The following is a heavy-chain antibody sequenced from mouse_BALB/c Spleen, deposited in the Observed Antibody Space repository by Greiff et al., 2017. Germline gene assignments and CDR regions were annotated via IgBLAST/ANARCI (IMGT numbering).Heavy chain of an antibody. Sequence: DVMLVESGGGLVQPGGSLRLSCATSGFTFTDYYMSWVRQPPGKALEWLGFIRNKANGYTTEYSASVKGRFTISRDNSQSILYLQMNTLRAEDSATYYCARANWDEGYYAMDYWGQGTSVTVSS. V-gene: IGHV7-3*02. D-gene: IGHD4-1*01. CDR3: ARANWDEGYYAMDY. CDR2: IRNKANGYTT. J-gene: IGHJ4*01. CDR1: GFTFTDYY.